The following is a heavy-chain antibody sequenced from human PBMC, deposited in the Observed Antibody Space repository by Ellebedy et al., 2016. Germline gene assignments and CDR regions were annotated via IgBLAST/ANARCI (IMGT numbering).Heavy chain of an antibody. V-gene: IGHV3-30*04. CDR1: GFTFSSYA. CDR3: ATRHYGGFDI. CDR2: ISYDGSNK. J-gene: IGHJ3*02. Sequence: GGSLRLXCAASGFTFSSYAMHWVRQAPGKGLEWVAVISYDGSNKYYADSVKGRFTISRDNSKNTLYLQMNSLRAEDTAVYYCATRHYGGFDIWGRGTMVTVSS. D-gene: IGHD4-23*01.